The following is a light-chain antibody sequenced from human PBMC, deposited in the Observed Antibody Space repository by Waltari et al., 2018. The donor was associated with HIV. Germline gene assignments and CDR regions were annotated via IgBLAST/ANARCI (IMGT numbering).Light chain of an antibody. V-gene: IGLV2-14*01. J-gene: IGLJ3*02. CDR2: EVS. CDR3: SSYRSSSTPLWV. CDR1: SSYVGSFNY. Sequence: QSALTQPASVSGSPGQSITISCTGTSSYVGSFNYVSWYQQHPDKAPKLMIYEVSNRPSGVSNRFSGSKSDNTASLTISGLQAEDEADYYCSSYRSSSTPLWVFGGGTKLTVL.